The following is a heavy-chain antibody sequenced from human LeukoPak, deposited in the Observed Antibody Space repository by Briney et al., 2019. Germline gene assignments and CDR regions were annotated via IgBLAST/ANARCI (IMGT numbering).Heavy chain of an antibody. CDR3: AREIRSRNYEESTGYFNY. D-gene: IGHD3-22*01. V-gene: IGHV3-7*05. Sequence: GGSLRLSCAASGFTFSSYWMTWVRQAPGKGLGWVANIKHDGSEKYYADSVKGRFSIFRDNAKTSVYLQLNSLRGEDTAVYFCAREIRSRNYEESTGYFNYWGQGTLVTVSS. CDR2: IKHDGSEK. J-gene: IGHJ4*02. CDR1: GFTFSSYW.